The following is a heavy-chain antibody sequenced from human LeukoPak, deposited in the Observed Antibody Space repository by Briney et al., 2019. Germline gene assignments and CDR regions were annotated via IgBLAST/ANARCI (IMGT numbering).Heavy chain of an antibody. CDR1: GYTFTGYY. V-gene: IGHV1-46*01. Sequence: ASVKVSCKASGYTFTGYYMHWVRQAPGQGLEWMGIINPSGGSTSYAQKFQGRVTMTRDMSTSTVYMEPSSLRSEDTAVYYCARGIGDRFRLQHVIDYWGQGTLVTVSS. CDR2: INPSGGST. CDR3: ARGIGDRFRLQHVIDY. J-gene: IGHJ4*02. D-gene: IGHD2-21*02.